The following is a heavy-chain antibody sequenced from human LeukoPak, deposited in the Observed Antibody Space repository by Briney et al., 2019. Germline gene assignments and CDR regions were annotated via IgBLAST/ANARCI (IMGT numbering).Heavy chain of an antibody. CDR2: INYNGAIT. Sequence: GGSLRLSCATSGFTFVDYGLSWVRRPPGEGLEWLCAINYNGAITDYADSVKGRFTISRDNAKNSLYLRVDSLRAEDTALYYCARDRLGPSFSVSHFDLWGQGTLVTVSS. V-gene: IGHV3-20*04. J-gene: IGHJ4*02. D-gene: IGHD3-3*02. CDR1: GFTFVDYG. CDR3: ARDRLGPSFSVSHFDL.